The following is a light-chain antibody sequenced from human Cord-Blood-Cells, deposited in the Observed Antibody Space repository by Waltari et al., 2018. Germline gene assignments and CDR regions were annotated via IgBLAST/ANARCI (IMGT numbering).Light chain of an antibody. CDR3: SSYTSSSTYV. J-gene: IGLJ1*01. Sequence: QSALTQPASVSGSPGQSITISCTGTSSDVGGYNYVSWYQQNPGKAPKLMIYEVSNRPSGVSNRFSGSMSGNTASLTISGLQAEDEADYYCSSYTSSSTYVFGTGTKVTVL. CDR1: SSDVGGYNY. V-gene: IGLV2-14*01. CDR2: EVS.